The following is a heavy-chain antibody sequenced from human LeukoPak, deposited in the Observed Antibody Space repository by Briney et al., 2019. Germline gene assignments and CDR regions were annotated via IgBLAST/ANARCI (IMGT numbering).Heavy chain of an antibody. Sequence: ASVKVSCKASGYTFTNYAMHWVRQAPRQRLEWMGWINAGNGNTKYSQKFQGRVTITRDTSASTAYMELSSLRSEDTAVYYCARGLAGYYYGMDVWGQGTTVTVSS. V-gene: IGHV1-3*01. CDR1: GYTFTNYA. CDR3: ARGLAGYYYGMDV. J-gene: IGHJ6*02. CDR2: INAGNGNT.